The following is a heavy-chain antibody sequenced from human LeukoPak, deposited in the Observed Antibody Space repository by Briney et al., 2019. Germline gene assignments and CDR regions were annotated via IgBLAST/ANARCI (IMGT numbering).Heavy chain of an antibody. CDR1: GGSISSYD. V-gene: IGHV4-59*01. Sequence: PSETLSLTCTVSGGSISSYDWSWIRQPPGKGLEWIGFIRYRGSTNYNPSLKSRVTISVDTSKDQFSLRLTSVTAADTAVYYCARYGSANWFDPWGQGTLVTVSS. D-gene: IGHD4-17*01. J-gene: IGHJ5*02. CDR2: IRYRGST. CDR3: ARYGSANWFDP.